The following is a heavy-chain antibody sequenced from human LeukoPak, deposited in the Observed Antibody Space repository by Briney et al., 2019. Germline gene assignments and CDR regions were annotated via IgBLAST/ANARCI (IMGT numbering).Heavy chain of an antibody. J-gene: IGHJ5*02. CDR3: ARGSCSSTSCYWRGTWFDP. V-gene: IGHV1-2*02. Sequence: VASVKVSCKASGYTFTGYYMHWVRQAPGQGREWMGWINPDSGTTNYAQKFQGRVTMTRDTSISTAYMELSRLRSDDTAVYYCARGSCSSTSCYWRGTWFDPWGQGTLVTVSS. D-gene: IGHD2-2*01. CDR2: INPDSGTT. CDR1: GYTFTGYY.